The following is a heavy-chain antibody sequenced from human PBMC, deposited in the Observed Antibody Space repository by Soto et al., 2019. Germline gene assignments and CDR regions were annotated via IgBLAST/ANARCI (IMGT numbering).Heavy chain of an antibody. J-gene: IGHJ4*02. CDR2: VNPSGGST. CDR3: ARASGYNHSYFDY. CDR1: GYTFTSYY. D-gene: IGHD1-20*01. V-gene: IGHV1-46*01. Sequence: ASVKVSCKASGYTFTSYYMHWVRQAPGQGLEWMGIVNPSGGSTSYAQKFRGRVTMTRDTSTSTVYMGLSSLRSEDTAVYYCARASGYNHSYFDYWGQGTLVTVSS.